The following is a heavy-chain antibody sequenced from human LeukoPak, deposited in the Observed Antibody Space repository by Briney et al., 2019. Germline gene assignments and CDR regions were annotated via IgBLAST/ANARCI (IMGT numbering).Heavy chain of an antibody. V-gene: IGHV3-30*02. CDR2: IRFDGTNK. CDR3: AKDPPRYFYDNSGYD. D-gene: IGHD3-22*01. CDR1: GFTFSSYD. J-gene: IGHJ4*02. Sequence: GGSLRLSCAASGFTFSSYDMHWVRQAPGKGLEWVSFIRFDGTNKYYADSVKGRFTISRDNSKNTLYLQMNSLRAEDTAVYYCAKDPPRYFYDNSGYDWGRGTLVTVSS.